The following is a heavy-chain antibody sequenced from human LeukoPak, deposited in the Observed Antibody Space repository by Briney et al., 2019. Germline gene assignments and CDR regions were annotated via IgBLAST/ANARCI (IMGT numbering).Heavy chain of an antibody. CDR2: IDHSGST. J-gene: IGHJ6*02. CDR1: GGSIINSNW. Sequence: SGTLSLTCAVSGGSIINSNWWSWVRQPPGKGLEWIGEIDHSGSTSYNPSLKSRVTMSVDRSQNQFSLRLSTVTAADTAVYYCARGGSGYSYGPYYYYGMDVWGQGTTVTVSS. D-gene: IGHD5-18*01. CDR3: ARGGSGYSYGPYYYYGMDV. V-gene: IGHV4-4*02.